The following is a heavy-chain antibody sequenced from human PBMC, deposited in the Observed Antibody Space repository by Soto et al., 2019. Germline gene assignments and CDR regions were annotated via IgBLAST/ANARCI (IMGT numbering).Heavy chain of an antibody. CDR2: IIPVFGTA. Sequence: QVQLVLSWAEVKKPGSSVKVSCRASGSTFSSYAISWVRQAPGQGLEWVAGIIPVFGTANYAQKFQGRVTITADESTSTAYMELSSLRSEDTAVYYCARGAYDCGDYGFLGGYYSYGMDVWGRGTTVTVSS. D-gene: IGHD4-17*01. CDR1: GSTFSSYA. CDR3: ARGAYDCGDYGFLGGYYSYGMDV. V-gene: IGHV1-69*01. J-gene: IGHJ6*02.